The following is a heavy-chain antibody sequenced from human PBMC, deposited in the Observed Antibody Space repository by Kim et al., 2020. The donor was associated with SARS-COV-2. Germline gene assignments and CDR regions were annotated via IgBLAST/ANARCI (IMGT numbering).Heavy chain of an antibody. CDR1: GGTFSSYT. J-gene: IGHJ6*02. V-gene: IGHV1-69*04. Sequence: SVKVSCKASGGTFSSYTISWVRQAPGQGLEWMGRIIPILGIANYAQKFQGRVTITADKSTSTAYMELSSLRSEDTAVYYCARDDEVGVVIPANELYYYYGMDVWGQGTTVTVSS. CDR3: ARDDEVGVVIPANELYYYYGMDV. D-gene: IGHD2-2*01. CDR2: IIPILGIA.